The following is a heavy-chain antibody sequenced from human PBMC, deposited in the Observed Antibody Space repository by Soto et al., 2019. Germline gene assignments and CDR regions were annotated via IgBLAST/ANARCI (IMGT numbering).Heavy chain of an antibody. Sequence: QITLKESGPTLVKPTQTLTLTCTFSGFSLSTTGVCVGWIRQPPGKALEWLALIYWDDDKRYSPSLKSRLTITKDTSKNQVVLTMTNMDPVDTATYFCAHSNDYDSAGEYFDYWGQGTLVTVSS. J-gene: IGHJ4*02. V-gene: IGHV2-5*02. CDR3: AHSNDYDSAGEYFDY. D-gene: IGHD3-22*01. CDR2: IYWDDDK. CDR1: GFSLSTTGVC.